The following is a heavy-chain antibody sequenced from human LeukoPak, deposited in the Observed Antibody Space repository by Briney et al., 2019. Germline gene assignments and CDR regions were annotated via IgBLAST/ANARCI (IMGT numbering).Heavy chain of an antibody. D-gene: IGHD2/OR15-2a*01. V-gene: IGHV4-61*02. CDR1: GGSISSGSYY. J-gene: IGHJ6*03. CDR2: IYTSGST. Sequence: SQTLSLTCTVSGGSISSGSYYWSWIRQPAGKGLEWIGRIYTSGSTNYNPSLKSRVTISVDTSKNQFSLKLSSVTAADTAVYYCARDTLSMTLHYYYMDVWGKGTTVTVSS. CDR3: ARDTLSMTLHYYYMDV.